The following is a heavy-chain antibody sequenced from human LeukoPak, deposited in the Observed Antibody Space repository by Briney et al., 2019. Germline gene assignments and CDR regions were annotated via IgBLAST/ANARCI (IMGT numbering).Heavy chain of an antibody. CDR2: ISYDGSNK. CDR1: GFTFSSYW. D-gene: IGHD5-18*01. J-gene: IGHJ4*02. CDR3: ARDWDTGAYDY. Sequence: PGGSLRLSCAASGFTFSSYWMHWVRQAPGKGLEWVAVISYDGSNKYYADSVKGRFTISRDNSKNTLYLRMNSLRAEDTAVYYCARDWDTGAYDYWGQGTLVTVSS. V-gene: IGHV3-30-3*01.